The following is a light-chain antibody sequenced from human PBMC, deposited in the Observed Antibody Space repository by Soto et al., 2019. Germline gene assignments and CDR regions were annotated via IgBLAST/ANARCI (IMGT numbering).Light chain of an antibody. Sequence: EIVMTQSPATLSGSPGARATLSCRASESVDNNLAGYRQKPGQALRLDMYGTSNRATGVPTRFSGRGSGTEFTVTISSLQSEDFAVYYCQQYNYWPKTFGQGTK. CDR3: QQYNYWPKT. V-gene: IGKV3-15*01. CDR2: GTS. J-gene: IGKJ1*01. CDR1: ESVDNN.